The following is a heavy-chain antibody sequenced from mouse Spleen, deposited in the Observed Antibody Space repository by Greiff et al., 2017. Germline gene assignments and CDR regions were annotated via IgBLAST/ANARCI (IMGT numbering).Heavy chain of an antibody. V-gene: IGHV1-61*01. CDR1: GYTFTSYW. CDR3: ARIGHYYGDVFDY. CDR2: IYPSDSET. D-gene: IGHD1-2*01. Sequence: QVQLQQPGAELVRPGSSVKLSCKASGYTFTSYWMDWVQQRPGQGLEWIGNIYPSDSETHYNQKFKDKATLTVDKSSSTAYMQLSSLTSEDSAVYYCARIGHYYGDVFDYWGQGTTLTVSS. J-gene: IGHJ2*01.